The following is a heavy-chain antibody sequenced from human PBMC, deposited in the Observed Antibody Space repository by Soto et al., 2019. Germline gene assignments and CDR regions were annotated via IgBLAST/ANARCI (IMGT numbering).Heavy chain of an antibody. J-gene: IGHJ4*02. V-gene: IGHV3-11*01. Sequence: PGGSLRLSCAASGFTSSDYYMSWIRQAPGKGLEWVSYISSSGSTIYYADSVKGRFTISRDNAKNSLYLQMNSLRAEDTAVYYCVRDGAYCGGDCYNDYWGQGTLVTVSS. CDR3: VRDGAYCGGDCYNDY. CDR1: GFTSSDYY. CDR2: ISSSGSTI. D-gene: IGHD2-21*02.